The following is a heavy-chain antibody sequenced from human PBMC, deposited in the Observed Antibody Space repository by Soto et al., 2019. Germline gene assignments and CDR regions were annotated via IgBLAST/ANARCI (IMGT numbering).Heavy chain of an antibody. D-gene: IGHD5-18*01. CDR1: GFTFSDSA. Sequence: EVQLVESGGGLVQPGGSLKVSCAASGFTFSDSAMHWVRQASGKGLEWVGRIRNKGNNYATAYTASVKGRLTISRDDSKNTVYLQMNSLKIDDTAVYYCTARRDWTAVDPLEYWGLGTLVTVSS. CDR3: TARRDWTAVDPLEY. CDR2: IRNKGNNYAT. V-gene: IGHV3-73*02. J-gene: IGHJ4*02.